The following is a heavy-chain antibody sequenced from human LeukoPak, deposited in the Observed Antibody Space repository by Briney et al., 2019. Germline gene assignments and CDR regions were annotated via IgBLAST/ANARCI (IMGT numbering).Heavy chain of an antibody. CDR3: AREGGSGSGWYYYYYYYMDV. V-gene: IGHV3-48*03. D-gene: IGHD6-19*01. CDR2: ISSSGSDI. Sequence: GGSLRLSCAASGFTFSNYEMHWVRQAPGKGLEWVSYISSSGSDIYYADSVKGRFTISRDNAKNSLYLQMNSLRAEDTAVYYCAREGGSGSGWYYYYYYYMDVWGKGTTVTVSS. CDR1: GFTFSNYE. J-gene: IGHJ6*03.